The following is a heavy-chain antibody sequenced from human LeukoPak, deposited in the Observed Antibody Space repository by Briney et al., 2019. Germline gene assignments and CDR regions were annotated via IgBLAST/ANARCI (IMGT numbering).Heavy chain of an antibody. CDR1: GGSISGTSYC. V-gene: IGHV4-39*07. CDR3: ARDGSDNWGLFDN. CDR2: HYHTGRI. Sequence: SETLSLTCSVSGGSISGTSYCWGWIRQPPGKGPEWIGSHYHTGRIYHNPSLNSRVAISVDTSKNQSSLKLSSVTDADTAVYYCARDGSDNWGLFDNWGRGTLVTVSS. D-gene: IGHD1-1*01. J-gene: IGHJ4*02.